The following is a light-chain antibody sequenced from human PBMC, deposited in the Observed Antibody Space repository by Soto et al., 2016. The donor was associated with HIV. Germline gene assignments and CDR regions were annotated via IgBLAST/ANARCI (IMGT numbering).Light chain of an antibody. CDR3: QQYHSYPLT. CDR1: QDISNY. J-gene: IGKJ4*01. CDR2: AAS. Sequence: DIQMTQSPSSLSASVGDRVTITCRASQDISNYVAWFQQRRGKAPQSLIYAASLLHSGVPSKFSGGGSGTYFTLTINSLQPEDFATYYCQQYHSYPLTFGGGTKVEI. V-gene: IGKV1-16*02.